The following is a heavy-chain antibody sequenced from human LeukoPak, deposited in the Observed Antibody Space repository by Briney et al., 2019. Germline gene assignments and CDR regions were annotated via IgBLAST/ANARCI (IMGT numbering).Heavy chain of an antibody. J-gene: IGHJ6*03. D-gene: IGHD1-20*01. CDR1: GYTFTGHY. CDR2: IRPNTGAT. Sequence: ASVKVSCKASGYTFTGHYMHWVRQAPGQGLEWIGWIRPNTGATNYEHKFQGRVTMTRDTSISTAYMELTGLTSDDTAVYYCARDAITTGYYYYMDVSGTRTTVTVS. V-gene: IGHV1-2*07. CDR3: ARDAITTGYYYYMDV.